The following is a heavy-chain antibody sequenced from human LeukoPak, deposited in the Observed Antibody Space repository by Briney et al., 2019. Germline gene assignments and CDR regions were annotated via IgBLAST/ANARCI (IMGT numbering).Heavy chain of an antibody. V-gene: IGHV3-30-3*01. Sequence: GGSLRLSCAASGFTFSSYAMHWVRQAPGKGLEWVAVISYDGSNKYYADSVKGRFTISRDNSKNTLYLQMNSLRAEDTAVYYCARAEDSTGWYFLYWGQGTLVTVSS. CDR3: ARAEDSTGWYFLY. D-gene: IGHD6-19*01. CDR1: GFTFSSYA. J-gene: IGHJ1*01. CDR2: ISYDGSNK.